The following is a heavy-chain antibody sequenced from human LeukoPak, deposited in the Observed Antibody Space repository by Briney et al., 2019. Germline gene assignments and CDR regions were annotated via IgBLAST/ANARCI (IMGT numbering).Heavy chain of an antibody. Sequence: PGRSLRLSCVASGFTFEDYAMNWVRQVPGKGLEWVSGISWNSGSIGYAASVKGRFTISRDNSKNTLYLQMNSLRAEDTAVYYCARRAGAYSHPYDYWGQGTLVTVSS. CDR2: ISWNSGSI. V-gene: IGHV3-9*01. D-gene: IGHD4/OR15-4a*01. J-gene: IGHJ4*02. CDR3: ARRAGAYSHPYDY. CDR1: GFTFEDYA.